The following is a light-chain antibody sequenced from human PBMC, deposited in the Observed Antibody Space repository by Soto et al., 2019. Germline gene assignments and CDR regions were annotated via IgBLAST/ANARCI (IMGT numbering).Light chain of an antibody. Sequence: DIVMTQSPDSLAVSLGERATINCKSSQSILYSPNNKNYVAWYQQKPGQPPKLLIYWASTRESGVPDRFSGSGSGTDFTLTISSLQAEDVAVYYCQHYLNTPQNFGQGTKVEIK. J-gene: IGKJ1*01. V-gene: IGKV4-1*01. CDR1: QSILYSPNNKNY. CDR2: WAS. CDR3: QHYLNTPQN.